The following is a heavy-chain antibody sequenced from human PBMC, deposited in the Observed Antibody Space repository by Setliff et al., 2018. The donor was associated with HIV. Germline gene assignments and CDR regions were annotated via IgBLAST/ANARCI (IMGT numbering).Heavy chain of an antibody. J-gene: IGHJ6*03. CDR2: ISSSGSTI. CDR3: ARVMRELYYGAYYYYYMDV. V-gene: IGHV3-11*01. Sequence: GESLKISCAASGLLLTNAWMSWVRQAPGKGLEWVSYISSSGSTIYYADSVKGRFTISRDNAKNSLYLQMNSLRAEDTAVYYCARVMRELYYGAYYYYYMDVWGKGTTVTVSS. D-gene: IGHD1-26*01. CDR1: GLLLTNAW.